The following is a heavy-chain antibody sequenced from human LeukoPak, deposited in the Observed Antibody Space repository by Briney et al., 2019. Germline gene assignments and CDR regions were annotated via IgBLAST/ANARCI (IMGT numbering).Heavy chain of an antibody. CDR3: ARDGVVTRRGPFDL. CDR2: IYHSGST. V-gene: IGHV4-38-2*02. Sequence: SETLSLTCTVSGYSINSGYYWGWIRQPPGKGLEWIAIIYHSGSTYYNPSLKSRVTISVDTSKNQFSLKLSSVTAADTAVYYCARDGVVTRRGPFDLWGRGTLVTVSS. CDR1: GYSINSGYY. D-gene: IGHD3-3*01. J-gene: IGHJ2*01.